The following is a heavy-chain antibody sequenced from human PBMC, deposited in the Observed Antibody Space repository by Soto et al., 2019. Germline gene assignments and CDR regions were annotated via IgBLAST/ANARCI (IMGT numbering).Heavy chain of an antibody. J-gene: IGHJ4*02. CDR3: ARTAGYSGSWYVGY. CDR2: IYYNGST. D-gene: IGHD6-13*01. Sequence: QLQLQESGPGLVKPSETLSLTCTVSGGSISSSSYYWGWIRQPPGKGLEWIGSIYYNGSTYYNPSLKSRATLAVDTSKNQFSLKLSSVTAADTAVYYCARTAGYSGSWYVGYWGQGTLVTVSS. V-gene: IGHV4-39*01. CDR1: GGSISSSSYY.